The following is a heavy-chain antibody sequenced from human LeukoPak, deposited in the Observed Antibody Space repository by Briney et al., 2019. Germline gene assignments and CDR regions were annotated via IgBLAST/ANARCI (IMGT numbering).Heavy chain of an antibody. CDR3: ARATYYYGSGTYWFDP. J-gene: IGHJ5*02. V-gene: IGHV1-2*02. CDR2: INPNSGGT. D-gene: IGHD3-10*01. CDR1: GYTFTGYY. Sequence: GASVKVSCKASGYTFTGYYMHWVRQAPGQGLEWMGWINPNSGGTNYAQKFQGRVTMTRDTSISTAYMEQSRLRSDDTAVYYCARATYYYGSGTYWFDPWGQGTLVTVSS.